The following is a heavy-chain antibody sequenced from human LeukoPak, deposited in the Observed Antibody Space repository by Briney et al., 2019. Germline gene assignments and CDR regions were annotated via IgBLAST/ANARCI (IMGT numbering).Heavy chain of an antibody. Sequence: SVKVSCKASGGTFSSYTISWVRQAPGQGLEWMGRIILILSIANYAQKFQGRVTITADKSTSTAYMELSSLRSEDTAVYYCARLYYYDSSGYQGGYYYMDVWGKGNTVTVSS. J-gene: IGHJ6*03. CDR1: GGTFSSYT. CDR3: ARLYYYDSSGYQGGYYYMDV. V-gene: IGHV1-69*02. D-gene: IGHD3-22*01. CDR2: IILILSIA.